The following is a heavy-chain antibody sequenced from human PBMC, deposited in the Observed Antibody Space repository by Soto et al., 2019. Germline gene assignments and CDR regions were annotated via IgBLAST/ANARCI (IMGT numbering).Heavy chain of an antibody. CDR1: GGSISRCGYY. Sequence: QVQLQESGPGLVKPSQTLSLTCTVSGGSISRCGYYWSRIRQHPGKGLEWIGYIYYSGSTYYNPSLKSRVTTSVDTSKNQYSLKLSSVTAADTAVYYCARGGSYYYYGMDVWGQGTTVTVSS. V-gene: IGHV4-31*03. J-gene: IGHJ6*02. CDR2: IYYSGST. D-gene: IGHD1-26*01. CDR3: ARGGSYYYYGMDV.